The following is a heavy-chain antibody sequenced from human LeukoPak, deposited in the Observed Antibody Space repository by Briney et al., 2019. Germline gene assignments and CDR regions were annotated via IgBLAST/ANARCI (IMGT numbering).Heavy chain of an antibody. CDR3: ARDSDYGDYYFDY. V-gene: IGHV3-21*01. Sequence: GGSLRLSCAASGFTFSSYSMNWVRQAPGKGLERVSSISSSSTYLYYADSVKGRFTISRDNAKDSLYLQMNSLRAEDTAVYYCARDSDYGDYYFDYWGQGTLVTVSS. CDR1: GFTFSSYS. CDR2: ISSSSTYL. J-gene: IGHJ4*02. D-gene: IGHD4-17*01.